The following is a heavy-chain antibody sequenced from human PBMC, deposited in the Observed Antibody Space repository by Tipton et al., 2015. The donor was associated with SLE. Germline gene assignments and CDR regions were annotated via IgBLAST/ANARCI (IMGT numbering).Heavy chain of an antibody. Sequence: QSGAELTKPGASVTVSCKASGYIFSDHAINWVRQAPGQGLEWMGWSNTDTGIPTYAQGFTGRYAFSLDTSVSTAYLQITGLRAEDTAIYYCARVAAGAFDIWGHGTMVSVSP. J-gene: IGHJ3*02. CDR3: ARVAAGAFDI. CDR2: SNTDTGIP. V-gene: IGHV7-4-1*02. CDR1: GYIFSDHA.